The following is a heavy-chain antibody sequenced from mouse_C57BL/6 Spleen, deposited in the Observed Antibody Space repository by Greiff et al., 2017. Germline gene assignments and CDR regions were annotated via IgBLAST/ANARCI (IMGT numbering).Heavy chain of an antibody. D-gene: IGHD3-2*02. J-gene: IGHJ2*01. CDR1: GYAFSSSW. CDR3: ARSGLRHYFDY. Sequence: QVQLQPSGPELVKPGASVKISCKASGYAFSSSWMNWVKQRPGKGLEWIGRIYPGDGDTNYNGKFKGKATLTADKSSSTAYMQLSSLTSEDSAVYFCARSGLRHYFDYWGQGTTLTVSS. CDR2: IYPGDGDT. V-gene: IGHV1-82*01.